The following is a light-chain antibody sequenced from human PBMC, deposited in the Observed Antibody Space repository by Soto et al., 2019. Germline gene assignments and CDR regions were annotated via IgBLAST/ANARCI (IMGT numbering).Light chain of an antibody. Sequence: DIQMTQSPSTLSASVLDIVTITFRSSQGISSWLALYQQKPGKAPKLLIYDASTLESGVPSRFSGSGSGTEFTLTISRLQPDDFATYYCQKYNSYSWKFGQGTKVDIK. CDR1: QGISSW. CDR2: DAS. CDR3: QKYNSYSWK. J-gene: IGKJ1*01. V-gene: IGKV1-5*01.